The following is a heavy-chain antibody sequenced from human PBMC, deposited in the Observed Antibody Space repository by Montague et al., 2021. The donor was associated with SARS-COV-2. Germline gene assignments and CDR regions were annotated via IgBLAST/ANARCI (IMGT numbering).Heavy chain of an antibody. J-gene: IGHJ4*02. CDR2: IYYTGTT. D-gene: IGHD3-3*01. V-gene: IGHV4-39*01. CDR3: ARRQLRFLEWSTADYFDG. Sequence: SXTLSLTCTVSGGSIRSRDFYWGWIRQPPGNRLEWIGSIYYTGTTYYNPSLQGRVTLSVATSKNQFSLRVTSLTATDTAVYYCARRQLRFLEWSTADYFDGWGQGTLVTVSS. CDR1: GGSIRSRDFY.